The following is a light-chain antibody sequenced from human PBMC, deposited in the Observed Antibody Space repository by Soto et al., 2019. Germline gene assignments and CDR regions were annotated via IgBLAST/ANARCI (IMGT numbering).Light chain of an antibody. CDR1: SSNIGSNT. CDR3: ATWDDSLNGPNYV. Sequence: QSALTQPPSASGTPGQRVTISCSGSSSNIGSNTVNWYQQLPGTAPKLLIYSNNQRPSGVPDRFSGSKSGTSASLAISGLQSEDEADYNCATWDDSLNGPNYVFGTGTKVTVL. V-gene: IGLV1-44*01. J-gene: IGLJ1*01. CDR2: SNN.